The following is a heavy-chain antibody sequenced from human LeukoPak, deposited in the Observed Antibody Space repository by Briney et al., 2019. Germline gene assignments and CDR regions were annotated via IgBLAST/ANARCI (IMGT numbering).Heavy chain of an antibody. D-gene: IGHD4-17*01. CDR3: ARQGNGDYYSYYYMDV. J-gene: IGHJ6*03. CDR1: GGSIISSSYY. Sequence: SETLSLTCNVSGGSIISSSYYWGWMRQPPGKGLGSIGSLYYSGSTYYNPSLKSRATISGDTSKSHFSLSLTSVTTADTAVYYCARQGNGDYYSYYYMDVWGKGTTVTVSS. V-gene: IGHV4-39*01. CDR2: LYYSGST.